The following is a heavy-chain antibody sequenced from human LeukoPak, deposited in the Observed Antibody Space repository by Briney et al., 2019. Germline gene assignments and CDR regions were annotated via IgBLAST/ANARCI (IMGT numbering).Heavy chain of an antibody. CDR2: MNPNSGNT. Sequence: ASVKVSCKASGYTFTSYDINWVRQATGQGLEWMGWMNPNSGNTGYAQKFQGRVTMTRNTSISTAYMELSSLRSEDTAVYYCASDCYQLLWSGPCYYYYGMDVWGQGTTVTVSS. J-gene: IGHJ6*02. CDR3: ASDCYQLLWSGPCYYYYGMDV. V-gene: IGHV1-8*01. D-gene: IGHD2-2*01. CDR1: GYTFTSYD.